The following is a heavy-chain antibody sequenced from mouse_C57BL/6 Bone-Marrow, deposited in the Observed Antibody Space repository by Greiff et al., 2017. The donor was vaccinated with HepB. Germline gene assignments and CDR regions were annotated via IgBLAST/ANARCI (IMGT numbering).Heavy chain of an antibody. J-gene: IGHJ3*01. CDR2: IFPGSGST. V-gene: IGHV1-75*01. CDR3: ARGYYYGSSYPAY. D-gene: IGHD1-1*01. CDR1: GYTFTDYY. Sequence: QVQLKESGPELVKPGASVKISCKASGYTFTDYYINWVKQRPGQGLEWIGWIFPGSGSTYYNEKFKGKATLTVDKSSSTAYMLLSSLTSEDSAVYFCARGYYYGSSYPAYWGQGTLVTVSA.